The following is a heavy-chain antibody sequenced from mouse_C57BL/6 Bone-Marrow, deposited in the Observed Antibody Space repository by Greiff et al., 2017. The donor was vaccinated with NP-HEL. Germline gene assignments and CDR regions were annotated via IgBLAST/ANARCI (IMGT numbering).Heavy chain of an antibody. CDR2: IYPGNSDT. J-gene: IGHJ4*01. CDR3: TRGRAMDY. V-gene: IGHV1-5*01. CDR1: GYTFTSYW. Sequence: VHVKQSGTVLARPGASVKMSCKTSGYTFTSYWMHWVKQRPGQGLEWIGAIYPGNSDTSYNQKFKGKAKLTAVTSASTAYMELSSLTNEESAVYYCTRGRAMDYWGQGTSVTVSS.